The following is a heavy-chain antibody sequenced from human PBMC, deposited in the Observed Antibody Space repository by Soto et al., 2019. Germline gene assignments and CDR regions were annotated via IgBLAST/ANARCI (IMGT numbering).Heavy chain of an antibody. Sequence: GASVKVSCKASGCTFSSYAISCVRQAPGQVLEWMGGIIPIFGTANYAQKFQGRVTITADKSTSTAYMELSSLRSEDTAVYYCARGMNTLNWFDPWGQGTLVTVSS. V-gene: IGHV1-69*06. CDR1: GCTFSSYA. J-gene: IGHJ5*02. CDR3: ARGMNTLNWFDP. CDR2: IIPIFGTA.